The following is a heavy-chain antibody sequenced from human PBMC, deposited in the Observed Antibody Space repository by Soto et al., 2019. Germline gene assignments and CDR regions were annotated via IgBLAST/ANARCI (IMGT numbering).Heavy chain of an antibody. J-gene: IGHJ4*02. CDR3: ARDADTAMVYYFDY. Sequence: LRLSCAASGFTFSSYGMHWVRQAPGKGLEWVAVIWYDGSNKYYADSVKGRFTISRDNSKNTLYLQMNSLRAEDTAMYYCARDADTAMVYYFDYWGQGTLVTVSS. V-gene: IGHV3-33*01. D-gene: IGHD5-18*01. CDR1: GFTFSSYG. CDR2: IWYDGSNK.